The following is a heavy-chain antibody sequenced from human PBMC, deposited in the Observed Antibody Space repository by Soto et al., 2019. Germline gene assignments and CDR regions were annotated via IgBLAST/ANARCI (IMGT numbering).Heavy chain of an antibody. D-gene: IGHD2-2*01. CDR2: IYPGDSDT. CDR3: ARLRGYCSSTSCYDEGMDV. CDR1: GYSFTSYW. V-gene: IGHV5-51*01. J-gene: IGHJ6*02. Sequence: GESLKDCCKGSGYSFTSYWIGLVRQMPGKGLEWMGIIYPGDSDTRYSPSFQGQVTISADKSISTAYLQWSSLKASDTAMYYCARLRGYCSSTSCYDEGMDVWGQGTTVTGSS.